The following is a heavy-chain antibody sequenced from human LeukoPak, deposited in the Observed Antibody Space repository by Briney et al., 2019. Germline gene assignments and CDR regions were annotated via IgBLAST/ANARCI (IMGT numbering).Heavy chain of an antibody. V-gene: IGHV1-18*01. CDR2: ISAYNGNT. D-gene: IGHD1-26*01. CDR1: GYTFTSYG. CDR3: ARDPHGGSYFDY. J-gene: IGHJ4*02. Sequence: ASVKVSCKASGYTFTSYGISWVRQAPGQGLEWMGWISAYNGNTNYAQKLQGRVTMTTDTSTSAAYMELRSLRSDDTAVYYCARDPHGGSYFDYWGQGTLVTVSS.